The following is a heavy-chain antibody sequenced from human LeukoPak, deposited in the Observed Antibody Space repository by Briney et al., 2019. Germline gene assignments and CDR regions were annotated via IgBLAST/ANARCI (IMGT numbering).Heavy chain of an antibody. CDR1: GGSISSGSYY. V-gene: IGHV4-61*02. CDR3: ARQYSSGLDY. Sequence: SETLSLTCTVSGGSISSGSYYWSWIRQPAGKGLEWIGRIYTSGSINYNPSLKSRVTISVDTSKNQFSLKLSSVTAADTAVYYCARQYSSGLDYWGQGTLVTVSS. CDR2: IYTSGSI. D-gene: IGHD6-19*01. J-gene: IGHJ4*02.